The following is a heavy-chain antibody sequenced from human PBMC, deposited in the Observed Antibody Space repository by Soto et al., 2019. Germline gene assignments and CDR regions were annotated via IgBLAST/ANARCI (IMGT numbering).Heavy chain of an antibody. J-gene: IGHJ4*02. Sequence: QVQLVESGGGVVQPGRSLRLSCVASGFTFSSYAMHWVRQAPGKGLEWVAVISYDGSNKYYADSVKGRFTISRDNSKNTLYLQMNSLRAEDTAVYYCARVAYCGGDCYYYYFDYWGQGTLVTVSS. CDR1: GFTFSSYA. CDR3: ARVAYCGGDCYYYYFDY. V-gene: IGHV3-30-3*01. D-gene: IGHD2-21*02. CDR2: ISYDGSNK.